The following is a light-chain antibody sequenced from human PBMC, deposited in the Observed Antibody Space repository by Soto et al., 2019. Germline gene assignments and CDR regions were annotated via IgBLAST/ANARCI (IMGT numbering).Light chain of an antibody. Sequence: EIVLTQSPATLSLSPGERATLSCRASQSVSTYLAWYQQKPGQAPRLFIYDASYRATGIPARFSGSGSGPDFTLTISSLEPEDFAVYYCQQSSNWPPLTFGGGTKVEIK. CDR1: QSVSTY. CDR3: QQSSNWPPLT. V-gene: IGKV3-11*01. CDR2: DAS. J-gene: IGKJ4*01.